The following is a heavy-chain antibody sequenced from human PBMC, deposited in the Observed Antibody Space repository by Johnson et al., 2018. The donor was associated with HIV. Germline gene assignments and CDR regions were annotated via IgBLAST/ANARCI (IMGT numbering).Heavy chain of an antibody. V-gene: IGHV3-13*01. CDR1: QFTFSSYD. CDR2: IGTAGDT. D-gene: IGHD1-26*01. CDR3: TTDRATYDAFDI. J-gene: IGHJ3*02. Sequence: MQLVESGGGVVQPGRSLRLSCAASQFTFSSYDMYWVRQATGKGLEWVSTIGTAGDTYYAGSVKGRFTISRENANNSLYLQMNSLRDEDTAVYYCTTDRATYDAFDIWGQGTMLTVSS.